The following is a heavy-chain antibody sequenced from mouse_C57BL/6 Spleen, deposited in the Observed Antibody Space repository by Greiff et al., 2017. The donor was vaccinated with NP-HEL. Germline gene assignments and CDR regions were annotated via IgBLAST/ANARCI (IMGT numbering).Heavy chain of an antibody. CDR3: ARTTVVEGYAMDY. CDR2: IYPSDSET. V-gene: IGHV1-61*01. CDR1: GYTFTSYW. J-gene: IGHJ4*01. D-gene: IGHD1-1*01. Sequence: QVQLKQSGAELVRPGSSVKLSCKASGYTFTSYWMDWVKQRPGQGLEWIGNIYPSDSETHYNQKFKDKATLTVDKSSSTAYMQLSSLTSEDSAVYYCARTTVVEGYAMDYWGQGTSVTVSS.